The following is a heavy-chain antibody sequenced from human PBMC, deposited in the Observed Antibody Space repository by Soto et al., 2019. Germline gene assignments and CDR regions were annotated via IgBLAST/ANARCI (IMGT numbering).Heavy chain of an antibody. D-gene: IGHD6-6*01. Sequence: GGSLRLSCAASGFTFSTYAMTWVRQAPGKGLAWVSSISFNGGATYYADSVKGRFTISRDNAKNTLYLQMNSVRAEDTAVYYCVRIQLGYDAFDIWGQGTMVTVSS. V-gene: IGHV3-23*01. CDR1: GFTFSTYA. CDR2: ISFNGGAT. CDR3: VRIQLGYDAFDI. J-gene: IGHJ3*02.